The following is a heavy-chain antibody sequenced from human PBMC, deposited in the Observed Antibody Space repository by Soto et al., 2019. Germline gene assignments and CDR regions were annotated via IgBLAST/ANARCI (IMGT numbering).Heavy chain of an antibody. CDR3: AKSYYYDSSDGYSVGADAFDF. D-gene: IGHD3-22*01. J-gene: IGHJ3*01. CDR1: GFTFDDYA. V-gene: IGHV3-9*01. CDR2: FSWNSGSI. Sequence: EVQLVESGGGLVQPGRSLRLSCAASGFTFDDYAMHWVRQAPGKGLEWVSGFSWNSGSIGYADSVKGRFIISRDNAKNSLYLQMNSLRAEDTALYYCAKSYYYDSSDGYSVGADAFDFWGQGTMVTVSS.